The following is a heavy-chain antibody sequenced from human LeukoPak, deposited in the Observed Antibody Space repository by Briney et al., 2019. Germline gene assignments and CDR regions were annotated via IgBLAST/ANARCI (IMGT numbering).Heavy chain of an antibody. CDR2: ISAYNGNT. J-gene: IGHJ5*02. Sequence: GASVKVSCTASGYTFTSYGISWVRQAPGQGLEWMGWISAYNGNTNYAQKLQGRVTMTTDTSTSTAYMELRSLRSDDTAVYYCARRFCSSTSCYEFDPWGQGTLGTVSS. D-gene: IGHD2-2*01. CDR1: GYTFTSYG. V-gene: IGHV1-18*01. CDR3: ARRFCSSTSCYEFDP.